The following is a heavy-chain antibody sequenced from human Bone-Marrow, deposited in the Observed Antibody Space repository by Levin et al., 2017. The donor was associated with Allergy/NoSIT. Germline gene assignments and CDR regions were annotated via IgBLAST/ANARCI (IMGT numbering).Heavy chain of an antibody. D-gene: IGHD6-13*01. J-gene: IGHJ4*02. CDR3: ARHTQNRSWGDFDY. Sequence: PSETLSLTCSVSGGSISGYYWSWIRQPPGKGLEWIAYFYHSGSSDYNPSLKSRVTISVDTSKNQFSLSLSSVTAADTAVYYCARHTQNRSWGDFDYWGQGTLVTVSS. V-gene: IGHV4-59*08. CDR2: FYHSGSS. CDR1: GGSISGYY.